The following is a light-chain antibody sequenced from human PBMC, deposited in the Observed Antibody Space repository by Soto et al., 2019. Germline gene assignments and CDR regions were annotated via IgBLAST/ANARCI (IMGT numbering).Light chain of an antibody. CDR2: SDN. CDR1: SSNIGSNT. V-gene: IGLV1-44*01. Sequence: QSVLTQPPSASGTPGQRVTISCSGSSSNIGSNTVNWYQQLPGTAPKLLIFSDNQQPSGVPDRFSGSKSGTSASLAISGLQSEDEADYYCAVWDDSLNGPVFGGGTKLTVL. J-gene: IGLJ2*01. CDR3: AVWDDSLNGPV.